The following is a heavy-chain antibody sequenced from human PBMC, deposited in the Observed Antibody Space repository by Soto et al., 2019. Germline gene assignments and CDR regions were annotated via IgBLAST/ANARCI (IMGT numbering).Heavy chain of an antibody. CDR2: IYYSGST. V-gene: IGHV4-39*01. J-gene: IGHJ5*02. CDR1: GGSISSSSYY. Sequence: SETLSLTCTVSGGSISSSSYYWGWIRQPPGKGLEWIGSIYYSGSTYYNPSLKSRVTISVDTSKNQFSLNLSSVTAADTAVYYCARGPQGNWFDPWGQGTLVTVSS. CDR3: ARGPQGNWFDP.